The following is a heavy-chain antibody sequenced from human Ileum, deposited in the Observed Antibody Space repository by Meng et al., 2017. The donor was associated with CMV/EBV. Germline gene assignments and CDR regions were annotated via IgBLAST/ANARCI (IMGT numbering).Heavy chain of an antibody. D-gene: IGHD2-8*01. CDR3: ARDFMYGPH. J-gene: IGHJ4*02. V-gene: IGHV3-74*01. CDR1: GFTFDKYW. Sequence: EVQLVESGGGSVRPVGSLRVSCAASGFTFDKYWMHWIRQAPGKGLVWVSRISPDGSDTTYADSVRGRFTTSRDNTKNTLFLQMDSPRAEDTAVYYCARDFMYGPHWGQGTLVTVSS. CDR2: ISPDGSDT.